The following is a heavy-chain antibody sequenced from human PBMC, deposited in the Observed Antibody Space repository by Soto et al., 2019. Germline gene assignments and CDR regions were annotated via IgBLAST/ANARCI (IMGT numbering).Heavy chain of an antibody. J-gene: IGHJ6*02. CDR1: GYTFTSYY. V-gene: IGHV1-46*01. Sequence: GASVKVSCKASGYTFTSYYMHWVRQAPGQGLEWMGIINPSGGSTSYAQKFQGRVTMTRDTSTGTVYMELSSLRSEDTAVYYCARDPGYSSSWYPNYYYYYGMDVWGQGTTVTVSS. D-gene: IGHD6-13*01. CDR2: INPSGGST. CDR3: ARDPGYSSSWYPNYYYYYGMDV.